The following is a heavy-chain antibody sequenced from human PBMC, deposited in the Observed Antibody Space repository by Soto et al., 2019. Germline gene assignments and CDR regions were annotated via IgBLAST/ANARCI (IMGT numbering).Heavy chain of an antibody. Sequence: QVQLVQSGAEVKKPGSSAKVSCTASGGTFNSYTINWVRQAPGQGLEWVGRVNPIVGMSNSAQKFQGRVTITADKSTSKAYMDLTSLKSEDTAVYYCATSYGSGSAHFDYWGQGTLVTVSS. CDR1: GGTFNSYT. CDR2: VNPIVGMS. J-gene: IGHJ4*02. CDR3: ATSYGSGSAHFDY. V-gene: IGHV1-69*02. D-gene: IGHD3-10*01.